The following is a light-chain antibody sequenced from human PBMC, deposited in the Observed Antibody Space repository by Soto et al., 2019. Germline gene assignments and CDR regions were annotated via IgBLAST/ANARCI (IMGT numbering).Light chain of an antibody. CDR2: GAS. CDR1: QSVTSSS. V-gene: IGKV3-20*01. J-gene: IGKJ5*01. Sequence: EIVLTQSPGTPSLSPRGRDPLSCRASQSVTSSSLAWFKQKPGQAPRLLIYGASIRATGIPDRFSGSGSGTDFTLTITRLEPEDFAVYSCQQSGSSPSFGQGTRLEIK. CDR3: QQSGSSPS.